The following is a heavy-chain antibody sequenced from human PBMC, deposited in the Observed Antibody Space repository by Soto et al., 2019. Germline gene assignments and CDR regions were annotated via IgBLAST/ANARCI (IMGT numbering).Heavy chain of an antibody. D-gene: IGHD6-19*01. J-gene: IGHJ4*02. Sequence: QVQLQESGPGLVKPSETLSLTCTVSGGSVSSGGFYWSWIRQPPGKGLEWIGYIYYSGSTNYNPSRKTRVTISVDTSKNQFSLRLTSVTAADTAVYYCARGRHSSGWYYFDYWGQGTLVTVSS. CDR2: IYYSGST. CDR3: ARGRHSSGWYYFDY. V-gene: IGHV4-61*08. CDR1: GGSVSSGGFY.